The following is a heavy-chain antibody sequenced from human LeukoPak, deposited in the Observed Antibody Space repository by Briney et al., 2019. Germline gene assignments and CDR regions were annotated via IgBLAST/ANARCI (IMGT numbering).Heavy chain of an antibody. Sequence: SETLSLTCTVSGGSISSYYWSWIRQPPGKGLEWIGYIYYSGSTNYNPSLKSRVTISVDTSKNQFSLKPSSVTAADTAVYYCASMVRGASTFDYWGQGTLVTVSS. J-gene: IGHJ4*02. CDR3: ASMVRGASTFDY. CDR2: IYYSGST. D-gene: IGHD3-10*01. V-gene: IGHV4-59*08. CDR1: GGSISSYY.